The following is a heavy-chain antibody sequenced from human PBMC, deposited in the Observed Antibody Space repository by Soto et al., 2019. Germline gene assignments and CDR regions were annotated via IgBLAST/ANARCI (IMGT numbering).Heavy chain of an antibody. Sequence: ASVKVSCKASGYTFTSYAMHWVRQAPGQRLEWMGWINAGNGNTKYSQKFQGRVTITRDTSASTAYMELSSLRSEDTAVYYCARALDLRYQLLFPWGQGTMVTVSS. D-gene: IGHD2-2*01. V-gene: IGHV1-3*01. J-gene: IGHJ3*01. CDR2: INAGNGNT. CDR3: ARALDLRYQLLFP. CDR1: GYTFTSYA.